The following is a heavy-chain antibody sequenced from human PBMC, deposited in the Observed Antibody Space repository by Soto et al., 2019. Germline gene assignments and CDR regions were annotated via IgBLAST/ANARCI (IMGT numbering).Heavy chain of an antibody. CDR3: ARDKSSSWFNHYYCGMDV. V-gene: IGHV1-2*04. D-gene: IGHD6-13*01. Sequence: ASVKVSCKASGYTFTGYYMHWVRQAPGQGLEWMGWINPNSGGTNYAQKFQGWVTMTRDTSISTAYMELSRLRSDDTAVYYCARDKSSSWFNHYYCGMDVWGQGTTVTVSS. CDR2: INPNSGGT. CDR1: GYTFTGYY. J-gene: IGHJ6*02.